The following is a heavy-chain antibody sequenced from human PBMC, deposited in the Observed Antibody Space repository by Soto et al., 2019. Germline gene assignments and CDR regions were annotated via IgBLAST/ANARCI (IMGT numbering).Heavy chain of an antibody. D-gene: IGHD6-13*01. CDR2: MSPNSENK. CDR1: GYTFTNFD. V-gene: IGHV1-8*01. J-gene: IGHJ4*02. Sequence: GASVKVSCKTSGYTFTNFDVNWVRQAAGQGLEWMGWMSPNSENKGYAQKFQGRVSMTRDTSITTAYMELSSLRSEDTAVYYCASEGHSKAEMSNWGQGTLVTVSS. CDR3: ASEGHSKAEMSN.